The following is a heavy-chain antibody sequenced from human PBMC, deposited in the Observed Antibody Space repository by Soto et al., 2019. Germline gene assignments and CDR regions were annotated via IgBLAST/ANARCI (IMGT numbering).Heavy chain of an antibody. CDR2: INDDGGST. Sequence: EVQLVESGGGLVQPGGSLRLSCAASTFTFSSYWMHWVRQTPGKGLVWVSRINDDGGSTSYADSAKGRFTISRDNAKNTLYLQMNTLRAEDTGVYYCARPMIMVEGALDIWGQGTVVTVSS. V-gene: IGHV3-74*01. J-gene: IGHJ3*02. CDR1: TFTFSSYW. CDR3: ARPMIMVEGALDI. D-gene: IGHD2-21*01.